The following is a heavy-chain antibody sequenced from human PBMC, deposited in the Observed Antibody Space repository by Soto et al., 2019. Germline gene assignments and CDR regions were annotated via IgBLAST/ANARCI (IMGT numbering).Heavy chain of an antibody. CDR1: GFTFSSYA. D-gene: IGHD2-15*01. Sequence: GGSLRLSCAASGFTFSSYAMHWVRQAPGKGLEWVAVISYDGSNKYYADSVKGRFTISRDNSKNTLYLQMNSLRAEDTAVYYCXRELRYCGGGSCDADAPDTDEYYYYGMDVWGQGTTVTVSS. V-gene: IGHV3-30-3*01. J-gene: IGHJ6*02. CDR2: ISYDGSNK. CDR3: XRELRYCGGGSCDADAPDTDEYYYYGMDV.